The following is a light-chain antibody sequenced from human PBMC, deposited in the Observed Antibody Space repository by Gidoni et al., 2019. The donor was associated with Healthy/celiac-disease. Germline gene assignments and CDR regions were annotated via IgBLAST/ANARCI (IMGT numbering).Light chain of an antibody. CDR1: QSISSY. V-gene: IGKV1-39*01. CDR3: QQSYSTLHT. J-gene: IGKJ2*01. CDR2: AAS. Sequence: DIQMTQSPSSLSASVGDRVTIPCRASQSISSYLNWYQQKPGKAPKLLIYAASSLQSGVPSRFSGSGSGTDFTLTISSLQPEDFATYYCQQSYSTLHTFGQGTKLEIK.